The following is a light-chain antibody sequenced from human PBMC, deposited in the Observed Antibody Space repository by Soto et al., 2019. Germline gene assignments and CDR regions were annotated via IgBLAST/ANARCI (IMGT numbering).Light chain of an antibody. J-gene: IGKJ1*01. V-gene: IGKV3-20*01. CDR1: PSVTNF. CDR2: GAS. Sequence: EIVLTRSPATLSLSPGERATLSCRASPSVTNFLAWYQQKPGQAPRLLIYGASSRATGIPDRFSGSGSGTDFTLTISRLEPEDFAVYYCQQYGSSGTFGQGTKVDIK. CDR3: QQYGSSGT.